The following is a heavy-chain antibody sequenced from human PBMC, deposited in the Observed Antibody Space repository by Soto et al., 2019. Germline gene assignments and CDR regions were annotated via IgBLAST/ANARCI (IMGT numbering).Heavy chain of an antibody. CDR1: GGSISSGGYY. V-gene: IGHV4-31*03. Sequence: SETLSLTCTVSGGSISSGGYYWSWIRQHPGKGLEWIGYIYYSGSTYYNPSLKSRVTISVDTSKNQFSLKLSSVTAADTAVYYCARVSRDIVATIVDYWGQGTLVTVSS. D-gene: IGHD5-12*01. CDR2: IYYSGST. CDR3: ARVSRDIVATIVDY. J-gene: IGHJ4*02.